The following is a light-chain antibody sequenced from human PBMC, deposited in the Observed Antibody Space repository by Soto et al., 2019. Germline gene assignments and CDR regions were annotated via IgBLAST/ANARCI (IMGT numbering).Light chain of an antibody. Sequence: EIVMTQSPGTLSVSPGERATLSCRASQSVSFNLAWYQQKPGQAPRLLFYGAYTRATGIPARFSGSGSGTEFTLTISSLQSEDFAVYYCQQYNNWPLTFGGGTRVEIK. J-gene: IGKJ4*01. V-gene: IGKV3-15*01. CDR2: GAY. CDR1: QSVSFN. CDR3: QQYNNWPLT.